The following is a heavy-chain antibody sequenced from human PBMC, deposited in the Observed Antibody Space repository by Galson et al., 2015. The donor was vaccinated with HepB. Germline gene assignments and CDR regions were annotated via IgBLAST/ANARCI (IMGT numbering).Heavy chain of an antibody. Sequence: QSGAEVKKPGESLRISCKGSGYSFTSYWISWVRQMPGKGLEWMGRIDPSDSYTNYSPSFQGHVTISADKSISTAYLQWSSLKASDTAMYYCAGGDSGSYPGDDAFDIWGQGTMGTVSS. V-gene: IGHV5-10-1*01. CDR2: IDPSDSYT. J-gene: IGHJ3*02. D-gene: IGHD1-26*01. CDR1: GYSFTSYW. CDR3: AGGDSGSYPGDDAFDI.